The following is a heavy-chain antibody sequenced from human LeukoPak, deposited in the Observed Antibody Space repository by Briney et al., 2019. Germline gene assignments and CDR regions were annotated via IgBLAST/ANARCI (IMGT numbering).Heavy chain of an antibody. D-gene: IGHD3-10*01. J-gene: IGHJ6*03. CDR2: IYYSGST. V-gene: IGHV4-39*01. CDR1: GGSISSSSYY. CDR3: ARSVLYYGSGSYPNYYYYYYMDV. Sequence: SETLSLTCTVSGGSISSSSYYWGWIRQPPGKGLEWIGSIYYSGSTYYNPSLKSRVTISVDTSKNQFSLKLSSVTAADTAVYYCARSVLYYGSGSYPNYYYYYYMDVWGKGTTVTISS.